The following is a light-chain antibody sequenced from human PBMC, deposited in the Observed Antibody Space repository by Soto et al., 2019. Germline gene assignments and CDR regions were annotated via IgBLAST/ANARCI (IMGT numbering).Light chain of an antibody. J-gene: IGLJ2*01. CDR3: ATWDDSMSGVV. Sequence: QSALTQPPSASGTPGQRVTISCSGSSSNIETNDIYWHQQLPGSAPKLLIYSNDQRPSGVPDRFSASKSGTSASRAISGLRSEDEAEYFCATWDDSMSGVVFGGGTKLTVL. V-gene: IGLV1-47*02. CDR1: SSNIETND. CDR2: SND.